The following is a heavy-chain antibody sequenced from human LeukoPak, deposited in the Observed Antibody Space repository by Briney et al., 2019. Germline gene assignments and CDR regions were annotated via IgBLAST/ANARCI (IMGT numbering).Heavy chain of an antibody. CDR3: AKDRGYCSGGSCYLGWFDP. D-gene: IGHD2-15*01. Sequence: GRSLRLSCAASGFTFSSYAMSWVRQAPGKGLEWVSAISGSGGSTYYADSVKGRFTISRDNSKNTLYLQMNSLRAEDTAVYYCAKDRGYCSGGSCYLGWFDPWGQGTLVTVSS. J-gene: IGHJ5*02. V-gene: IGHV3-23*01. CDR1: GFTFSSYA. CDR2: ISGSGGST.